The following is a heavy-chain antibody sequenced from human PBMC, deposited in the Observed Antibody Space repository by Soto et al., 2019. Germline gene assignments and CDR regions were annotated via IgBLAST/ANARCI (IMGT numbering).Heavy chain of an antibody. D-gene: IGHD6-19*01. Sequence: GGSLRLSCAASGFTFSSYSMNWVRQAPGKGLEWVSYISSSSSTIYYADSVKGRFTISRDNAKNSLYLQMNSLRAEDTAVYYCARAVAGDFDYWGQGTLVTVSS. CDR1: GFTFSSYS. CDR2: ISSSSSTI. CDR3: ARAVAGDFDY. V-gene: IGHV3-48*01. J-gene: IGHJ4*02.